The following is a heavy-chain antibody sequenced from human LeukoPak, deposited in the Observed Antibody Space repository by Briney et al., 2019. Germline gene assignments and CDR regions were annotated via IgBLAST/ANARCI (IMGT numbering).Heavy chain of an antibody. D-gene: IGHD2-15*01. CDR1: GFIFSNYA. CDR2: NSVSGNT. CDR3: AKAPVTTCSGAYCYPFDY. V-gene: IGHV3-23*01. J-gene: IGHJ4*02. Sequence: GWSLRLSCAASGFIFSNYAIHWVRQGPGKGLEWVSANSVSGNTYHAESVKGRFTISRDSSKNTLYLQMNSLRAGDAAVYYCAKAPVTTCSGAYCYPFDYWSQGTLVTVSS.